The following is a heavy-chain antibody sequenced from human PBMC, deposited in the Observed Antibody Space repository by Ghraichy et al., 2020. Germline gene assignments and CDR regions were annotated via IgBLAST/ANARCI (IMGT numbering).Heavy chain of an antibody. CDR2: INSDGSST. J-gene: IGHJ4*02. CDR1: GFTFSSYW. Sequence: ESLRLSCAASGFTFSSYWMHWVRQAPGKGLVWVSRINSDGSSTSYADSVKGRFTISRDNAKNTLYLQMNSLRAEDTAVYYCARDGGSSGYPFDYWGQGTLVTVSS. V-gene: IGHV3-74*01. D-gene: IGHD3-22*01. CDR3: ARDGGSSGYPFDY.